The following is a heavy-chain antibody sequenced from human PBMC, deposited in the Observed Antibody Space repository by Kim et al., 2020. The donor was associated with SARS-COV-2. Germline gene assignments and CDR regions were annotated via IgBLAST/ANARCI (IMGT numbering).Heavy chain of an antibody. CDR2: VYYTGSS. Sequence: SETLSLTCTVSGGSISSNSYYWGWIRQPPGKGLEWIGSVYYTGSSYHNPSLKSRVTLSADTSKNQFSLRLSSVTAADTAVYFCARDDPQVHYDSSGFHYYYYGLEVWGQGTTVTVSS. J-gene: IGHJ6*02. D-gene: IGHD3-22*01. CDR3: ARDDPQVHYDSSGFHYYYYGLEV. V-gene: IGHV4-39*07. CDR1: GGSISSNSYY.